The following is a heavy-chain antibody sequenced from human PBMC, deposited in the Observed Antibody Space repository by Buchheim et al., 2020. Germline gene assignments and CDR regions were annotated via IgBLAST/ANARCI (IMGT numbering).Heavy chain of an antibody. D-gene: IGHD1-14*01. CDR3: ARYNYYYYYGMDV. V-gene: IGHV3-33*01. Sequence: QVQLVESGGGVVQPGRSLRLSCAASGFTFSSYGMHWVRQAPGKGLEWVAVIWYDGSNKYYADSVKGRFTISKDNSKNKMYLQMNSLRAEDTAVYYCARYNYYYYYGMDVWGQGTT. CDR1: GFTFSSYG. CDR2: IWYDGSNK. J-gene: IGHJ6*02.